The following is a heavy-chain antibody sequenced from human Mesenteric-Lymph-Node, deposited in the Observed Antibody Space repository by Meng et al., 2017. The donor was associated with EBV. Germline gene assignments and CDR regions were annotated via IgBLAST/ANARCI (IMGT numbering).Heavy chain of an antibody. CDR3: ARGLGGSRNYYFDY. J-gene: IGHJ4*02. CDR2: VYHRGSS. V-gene: IGHV4-4*02. Sequence: QVHLQVSGPGRVKPSGTLSLTCTISGGSITSGDWWSWVRQTPGKGLEWIGQVYHRGSSSYNPSLKSRATISVDNSNNQFSLRLTSVTAADTAVYYCARGLGGSRNYYFDYWGQGTLVTVSS. CDR1: GGSITSGDW. D-gene: IGHD3-16*01.